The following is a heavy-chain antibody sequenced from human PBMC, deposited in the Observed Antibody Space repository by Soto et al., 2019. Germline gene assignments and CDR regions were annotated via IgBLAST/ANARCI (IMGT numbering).Heavy chain of an antibody. CDR2: IRNKANSHAT. CDR3: SRLGNYEGF. V-gene: IGHV3-73*01. Sequence: GGSLRLSCAASGFIFSGSAVDWVRQASGKGLEWVGHIRNKANSHATAYAASVKGRFTISRDDSKNMAYLQMNSLKTEDTAVYYCSRLGNYEGFWGQGTLVTVSS. J-gene: IGHJ4*02. CDR1: GFIFSGSA. D-gene: IGHD3-22*01.